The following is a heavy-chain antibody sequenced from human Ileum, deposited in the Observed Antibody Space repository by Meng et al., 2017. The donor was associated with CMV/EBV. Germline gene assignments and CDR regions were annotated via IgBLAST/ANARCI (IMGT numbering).Heavy chain of an antibody. CDR3: ARGYPDGVYFVY. V-gene: IGHV3-72*01. J-gene: IGHJ4*02. D-gene: IGHD1-1*01. CDR1: GFTFSDHF. Sequence: GESLKISCAASGFTFSDHFMDWVRQAPGKGLEWVGRARNKANSYTTEYAASVKGRFTISRDDSKNSLYLQMNSLKTEDTVVYYCARGYPDGVYFVYWGPRTLVPVSS. CDR2: ARNKANSYTT.